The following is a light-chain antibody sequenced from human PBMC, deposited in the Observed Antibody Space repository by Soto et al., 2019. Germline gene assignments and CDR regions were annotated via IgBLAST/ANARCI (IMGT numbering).Light chain of an antibody. J-gene: IGKJ1*01. CDR1: QSVSSSY. V-gene: IGKV3-20*01. Sequence: EIVLTQSPGTLSLSPGERATLSCRASQSVSSSYLAWYHQKPGQAPRLLIYGASSRATGIPDRFSGSGSGTDFTLTISRLEPEDFATYYCLQDYNYPWTFGQGTKVDIK. CDR3: LQDYNYPWT. CDR2: GAS.